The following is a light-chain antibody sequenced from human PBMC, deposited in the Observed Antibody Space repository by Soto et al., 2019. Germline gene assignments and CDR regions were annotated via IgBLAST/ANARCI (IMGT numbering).Light chain of an antibody. CDR1: TSDIGGHNL. V-gene: IGLV2-23*01. J-gene: IGLJ1*01. CDR2: EAN. Sequence: QSVLTQPASVSGSPGQSITISCTGTTSDIGGHNLVSWYQHHPGEAPKVIIYEANKRPSGVSTRFSGSKSGNTASLTISGLQADDEADYYCCSYAGGTLVYVFGTGTKVIVL. CDR3: CSYAGGTLVYV.